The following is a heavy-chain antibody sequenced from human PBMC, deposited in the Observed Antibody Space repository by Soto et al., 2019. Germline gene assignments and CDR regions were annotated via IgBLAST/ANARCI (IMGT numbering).Heavy chain of an antibody. CDR2: TWYDGNDK. Sequence: QVHLVESGGGVVQPGRSLRLSCAASGFSFSTYGMHWVRQAPGKGLEWVAVTWYDGNDKYYADSVKGRFTISRDNSKNTLYLQMNSLGAEDTAVYYCAKAAAGNSPFNYWGQGTLVTVSS. CDR1: GFSFSTYG. CDR3: AKAAAGNSPFNY. J-gene: IGHJ4*02. V-gene: IGHV3-33*06. D-gene: IGHD2-2*01.